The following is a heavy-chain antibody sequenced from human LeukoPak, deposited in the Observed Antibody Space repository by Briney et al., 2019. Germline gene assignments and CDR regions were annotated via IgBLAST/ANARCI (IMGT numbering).Heavy chain of an antibody. Sequence: ASVKVSCKASGYTFTGYYMHWVRQAPGQGLEGMGWINPNSGSTNYAQKFQGRVTMTRDTSISTAYMEVSRLRSDDPAVYYCAREFRVRFLEWVPQFDPWGQGSPVTVSS. CDR1: GYTFTGYY. CDR3: AREFRVRFLEWVPQFDP. V-gene: IGHV1-2*02. J-gene: IGHJ5*02. CDR2: INPNSGST. D-gene: IGHD3-3*01.